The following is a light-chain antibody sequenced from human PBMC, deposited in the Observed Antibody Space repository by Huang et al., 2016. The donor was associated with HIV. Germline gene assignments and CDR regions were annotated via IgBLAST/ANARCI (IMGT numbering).Light chain of an antibody. V-gene: IGKV1-39*01. Sequence: DIQITQSPSSLSASVGDRVIITCRTSHNIKRYLNWYQQKPGKAPKLLISTASNLQSGVPSSFSGSSSGTDFTLIISSLQVEDSASYFYQQSMGTPRTFGQGTKLEI. J-gene: IGKJ2*01. CDR3: QQSMGTPRT. CDR1: HNIKRY. CDR2: TAS.